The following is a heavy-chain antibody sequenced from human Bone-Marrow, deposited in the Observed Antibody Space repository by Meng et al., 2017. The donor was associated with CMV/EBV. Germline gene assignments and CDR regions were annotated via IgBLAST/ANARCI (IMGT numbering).Heavy chain of an antibody. Sequence: KVSCKGSGYSFTSYWIGWVRQMPGKGLEWMGIIYPGDSDTRYSPSFQGQVTISADKSISTAYLQWSSLKASDTAMYYCARQFGYCSGGSCYSSFDPWGQGTLVTFYS. D-gene: IGHD2-15*01. CDR1: GYSFTSYW. J-gene: IGHJ5*02. V-gene: IGHV5-51*01. CDR3: ARQFGYCSGGSCYSSFDP. CDR2: IYPGDSDT.